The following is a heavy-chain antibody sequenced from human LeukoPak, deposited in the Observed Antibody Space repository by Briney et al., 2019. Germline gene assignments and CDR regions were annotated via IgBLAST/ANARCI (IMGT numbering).Heavy chain of an antibody. CDR2: IYYSGST. D-gene: IGHD5-24*01. Sequence: SETLSLTCTVSGGSISSYYWSWIRQPPGKGLEWIGYIYYSGSTNYNPSLKSRVTISVDTSKNQFSLKLSSVTAADTAVYYCARDPLDGYNPDWGQGTLVTVSS. CDR3: ARDPLDGYNPD. J-gene: IGHJ4*02. V-gene: IGHV4-59*01. CDR1: GGSISSYY.